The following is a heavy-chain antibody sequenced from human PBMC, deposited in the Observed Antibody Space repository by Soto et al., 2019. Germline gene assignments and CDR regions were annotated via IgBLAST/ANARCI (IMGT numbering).Heavy chain of an antibody. Sequence: EVELVESGGGLVQPGGSLRLSCEASGFIFGSFWLHWVRQVAGKELVWVARISGDGANVDYADSVEGRFFVSRDNAKNTLFLQMENLRGEDSAVYYCVRAKVVTRTRRYYFDYWGQGALVTVSS. CDR2: ISGDGANV. V-gene: IGHV3-74*01. CDR3: VRAKVVTRTRRYYFDY. CDR1: GFIFGSFW. J-gene: IGHJ4*02. D-gene: IGHD2-21*02.